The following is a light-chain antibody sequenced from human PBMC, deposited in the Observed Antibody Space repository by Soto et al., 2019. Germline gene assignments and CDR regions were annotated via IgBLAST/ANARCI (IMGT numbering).Light chain of an antibody. CDR2: ETN. Sequence: QSVLTQPPSVSEAPGQRVTISCTGSSSNIGAGYEAHWYQQVPGTAPKLLIYETNNRPSGVPDRFSGSKSGTSASLAITGLQAEDGAEYYCHAYDSSLSGYVFGTGTKVTVL. CDR3: HAYDSSLSGYV. V-gene: IGLV1-40*01. J-gene: IGLJ1*01. CDR1: SSNIGAGYE.